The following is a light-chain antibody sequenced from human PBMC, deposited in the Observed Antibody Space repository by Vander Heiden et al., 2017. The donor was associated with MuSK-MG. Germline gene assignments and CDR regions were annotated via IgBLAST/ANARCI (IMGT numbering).Light chain of an antibody. CDR3: QQSYRTPYT. CDR1: QSISSY. CDR2: AAS. J-gene: IGKJ2*01. Sequence: DIQLTQSPSSLSASVGDRVTITCRASQSISSYLNWYQQKPGKAPKLLIYAASSLQSGVPSRFSGSGSGTDFTLTISSLKPEDFATYYCQQSYRTPYTFGQGTKLEIK. V-gene: IGKV1-39*01.